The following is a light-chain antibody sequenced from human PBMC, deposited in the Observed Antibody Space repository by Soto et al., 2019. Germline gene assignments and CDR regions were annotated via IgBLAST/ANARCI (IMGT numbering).Light chain of an antibody. Sequence: EIVLTQSPGTLSLSPGERATLSCRASQSVSSTYLAWYQQEPGQAPRLLIYGASNRSPGIPDRFSGSGSGTEFPLTISRLEPEDFAVYYCQQYGSSPYTFGQGTKVEIK. CDR1: QSVSSTY. CDR3: QQYGSSPYT. J-gene: IGKJ2*01. CDR2: GAS. V-gene: IGKV3-20*01.